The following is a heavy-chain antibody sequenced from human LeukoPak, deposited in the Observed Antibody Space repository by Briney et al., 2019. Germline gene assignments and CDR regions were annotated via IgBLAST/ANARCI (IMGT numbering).Heavy chain of an antibody. V-gene: IGHV4-59*01. CDR2: IFYSGST. J-gene: IGHJ5*02. CDR3: ARDLGFGPMVRGVISP. Sequence: SETLSLTCTVSGGSISSYYWSWIRQPPRKGLEWIGYIFYSGSTNYNPSLKSRVTISVDTSKNQFSLRLSSVAAADTGVYYCARDLGFGPMVRGVISPWGQGTLVTVSS. D-gene: IGHD3-10*01. CDR1: GGSISSYY.